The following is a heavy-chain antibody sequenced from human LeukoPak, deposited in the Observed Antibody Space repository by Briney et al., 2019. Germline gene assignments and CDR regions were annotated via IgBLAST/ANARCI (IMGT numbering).Heavy chain of an antibody. CDR3: AKDKYDDYYYMDV. D-gene: IGHD3-3*01. Sequence: GGSLRLSCAASGFTFSSYAMSWVRQAPGKGPEWVSAISGSGGSTYYADSVKGRFTISRDNSKNTLYLQMNSLRAEDTAVHYCAKDKYDDYYYMDVWGKGTTVTISS. V-gene: IGHV3-23*01. CDR2: ISGSGGST. CDR1: GFTFSSYA. J-gene: IGHJ6*03.